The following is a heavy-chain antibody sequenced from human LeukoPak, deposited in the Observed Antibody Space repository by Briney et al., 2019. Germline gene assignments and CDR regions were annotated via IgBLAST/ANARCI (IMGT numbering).Heavy chain of an antibody. V-gene: IGHV4-4*02. Sequence: PSETLSLTCAVSGGSISSSNWWSWVRQPPGKGLEWIGEIYHSGSTNYNPSLKSRVTISVDTSKNQFSLKLSSVTAADTAVYYCARYQLLDAFDYWGQGTLVTVSS. CDR1: GGSISSSNW. CDR3: ARYQLLDAFDY. J-gene: IGHJ4*02. D-gene: IGHD2-2*01. CDR2: IYHSGST.